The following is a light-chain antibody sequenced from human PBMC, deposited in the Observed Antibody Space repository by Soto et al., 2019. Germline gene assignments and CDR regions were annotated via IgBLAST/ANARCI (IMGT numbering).Light chain of an antibody. Sequence: EVLLTQSPGTLSLSPGERATRSCRAIESVSSSYLAWYQQKPGQAPRLLIFGASSRATGTPDRFSGSGSGTDFTLTISRLEPEDSAVYYCQQYGSSPPITFGQGTRLEIK. CDR2: GAS. V-gene: IGKV3-20*01. CDR3: QQYGSSPPIT. J-gene: IGKJ5*01. CDR1: ESVSSSY.